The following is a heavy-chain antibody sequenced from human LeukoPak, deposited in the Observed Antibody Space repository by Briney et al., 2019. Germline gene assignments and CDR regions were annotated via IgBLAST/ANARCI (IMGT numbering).Heavy chain of an antibody. J-gene: IGHJ4*02. Sequence: SEALSLTCAVYGGSFSGYYWSWVRQPPRKGGGWIGEINHSGRTNYKPFLRSRVTISVDTSKNQFSLKLSSVTAADTAVYYCASTGYSSGWDDYWGQGNLVTVSS. CDR3: ASTGYSSGWDDY. CDR2: INHSGRT. V-gene: IGHV4-34*01. D-gene: IGHD6-19*01. CDR1: GGSFSGYY.